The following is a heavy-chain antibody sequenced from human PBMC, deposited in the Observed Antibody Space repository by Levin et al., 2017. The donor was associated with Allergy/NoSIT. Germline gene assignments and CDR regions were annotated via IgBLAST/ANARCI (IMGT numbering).Heavy chain of an antibody. J-gene: IGHJ6*03. Sequence: GESLKISCAASGFAFSSYGMHWVRQAPGKGLEWVAVISYDGSNKYYADSVKGRFTISRDNSKNTLYLQMNSLRAEDTAVYYCAKVRAAGNYYYYMDVWGKGTTVTVSS. D-gene: IGHD6-13*01. CDR3: AKVRAAGNYYYYMDV. CDR2: ISYDGSNK. V-gene: IGHV3-30*18. CDR1: GFAFSSYG.